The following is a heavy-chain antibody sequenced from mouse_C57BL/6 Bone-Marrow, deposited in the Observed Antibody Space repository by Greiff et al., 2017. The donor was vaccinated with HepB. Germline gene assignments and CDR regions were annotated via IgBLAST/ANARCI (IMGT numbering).Heavy chain of an antibody. CDR2: IDPSDSYT. V-gene: IGHV1-50*01. CDR1: GYTFTSYW. D-gene: IGHD2-2*01. Sequence: QVQLQQPGAELVKPGASVKLSCKASGYTFTSYWMQWVKQRPGQGLEWIGEIDPSDSYTNYNQKFKGKATLTVDTSSSTAYMQLSSLTSEDSALYYCARMVTTGDWGQGTTLTVSS. J-gene: IGHJ2*01. CDR3: ARMVTTGD.